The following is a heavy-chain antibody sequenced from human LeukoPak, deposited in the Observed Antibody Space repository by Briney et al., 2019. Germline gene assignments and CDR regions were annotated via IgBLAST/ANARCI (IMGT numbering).Heavy chain of an antibody. Sequence: SETLSLTCAVYGGSFSGYYWSWIRQPPGKGLEWIGEINHSGSTNYNPSLKSRVTISVDTSKNQFSLKLSSVTAADTAVYYCARGSGSWRGFDYWGQGTLVTVSS. CDR1: GGSFSGYY. CDR2: INHSGST. J-gene: IGHJ4*02. CDR3: ARGSGSWRGFDY. V-gene: IGHV4-34*01. D-gene: IGHD3-3*01.